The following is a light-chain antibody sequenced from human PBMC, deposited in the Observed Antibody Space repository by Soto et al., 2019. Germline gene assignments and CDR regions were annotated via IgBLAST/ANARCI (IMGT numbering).Light chain of an antibody. CDR3: QQYDSMST. V-gene: IGKV1-5*03. CDR2: KAS. J-gene: IGKJ2*01. CDR1: QSIGNW. Sequence: DIQMTQSPSTLSASVGDRVSITCRASQSIGNWLAWYQQKPGKAPKLLIYKASTLQTGVPSSFDGSGSGTEFTLTISRLQPDDFATYYCQQYDSMSTFGQGTKLEIK.